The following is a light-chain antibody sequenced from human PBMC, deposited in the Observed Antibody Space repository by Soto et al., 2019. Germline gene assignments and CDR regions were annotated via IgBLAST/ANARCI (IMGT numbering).Light chain of an antibody. V-gene: IGKV1-33*01. CDR1: QDISNY. Sequence: DIQMTQSPSSLSASIGDRVTITCQASQDISNYLNWYQQKTGKAPKLLIYDTSNLETGVPSRFSGGGYGTSYVITISGLQPEDIATYYCQQYANLPWTFGRGTKVEVK. J-gene: IGKJ1*01. CDR3: QQYANLPWT. CDR2: DTS.